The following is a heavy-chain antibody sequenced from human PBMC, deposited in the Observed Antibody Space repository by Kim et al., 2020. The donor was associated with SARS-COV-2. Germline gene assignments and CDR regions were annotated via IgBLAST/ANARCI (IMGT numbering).Heavy chain of an antibody. CDR2: INHSGST. CDR1: GGSFSGYY. D-gene: IGHD3-10*01. J-gene: IGHJ3*02. Sequence: SETLSLTCAVYGGSFSGYYWSWIRQPPGKGLEWIGEINHSGSTNYNPSLKSRVTISVDTSKNQFSLKLSSVTAADTAVYYCARGFVKWGHSSFYYGSGSYVRQDAFDIWGQGTMVTVSS. CDR3: ARGFVKWGHSSFYYGSGSYVRQDAFDI. V-gene: IGHV4-34*01.